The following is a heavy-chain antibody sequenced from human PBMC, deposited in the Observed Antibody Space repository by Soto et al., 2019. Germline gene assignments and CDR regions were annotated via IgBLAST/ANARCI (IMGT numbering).Heavy chain of an antibody. CDR1: GASISSSNYY. CDR3: ATTLWLLYSYAMDV. J-gene: IGHJ6*02. CDR2: ISYRRTT. D-gene: IGHD2-15*01. V-gene: IGHV4-39*01. Sequence: PSETLSLTCTVSGASISSSNYYWAWIRQPPGKGPEWIGSISYRRTTYYNPSLKSRVTISVDTSKSQFSLKLSSVTAADTAVYYCATTLWLLYSYAMDVWAQGTTVTVSS.